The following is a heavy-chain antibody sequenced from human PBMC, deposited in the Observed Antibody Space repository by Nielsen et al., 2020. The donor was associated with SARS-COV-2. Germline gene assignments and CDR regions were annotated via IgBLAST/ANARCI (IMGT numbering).Heavy chain of an antibody. CDR3: TSPFDF. CDR2: AYGDGATT. CDR1: GFTFSTYA. J-gene: IGHJ4*02. V-gene: IGHV3-23*03. Sequence: GGSLRLSCAASGFTFSTYAMGWVRQAPGKGLECVSVAYGDGATTYYADSVRGRFTISRDNSKNTVFLQMNNLRADDTALYYCTSPFDFWGRGTLVTASS.